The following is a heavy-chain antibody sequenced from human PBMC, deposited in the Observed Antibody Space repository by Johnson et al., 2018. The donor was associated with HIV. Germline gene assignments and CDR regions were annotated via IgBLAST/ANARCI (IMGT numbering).Heavy chain of an antibody. J-gene: IGHJ3*01. V-gene: IGHV3-23*04. Sequence: VQLVESGGGVVRPGGSLRLSCAASGFTFSSYAMSWVRQAPGKGLEWVSAISGSGDSAYYADSVKGRFTISRDNSKNTLYLQMDSLRAVDTAVFYCAKDRIRSTAPDTFDVWGQGTMVTVSS. CDR2: ISGSGDSA. D-gene: IGHD5-18*01. CDR3: AKDRIRSTAPDTFDV. CDR1: GFTFSSYA.